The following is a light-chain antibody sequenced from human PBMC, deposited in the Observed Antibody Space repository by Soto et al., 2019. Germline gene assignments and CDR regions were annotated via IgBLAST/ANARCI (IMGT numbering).Light chain of an antibody. CDR2: EDN. CDR3: CSYAGSSTWV. CDR1: SSDVGSYNL. J-gene: IGLJ3*02. Sequence: QSALTQPASVSGSPGQSITISCTGTSSDVGSYNLVSWYQQHPGTAPKLMIYEDNKRATEVSNRFSGSTSGITASLTISVLQAEDEADYCCCSYAGSSTWVFGGGTKVTVL. V-gene: IGLV2-23*01.